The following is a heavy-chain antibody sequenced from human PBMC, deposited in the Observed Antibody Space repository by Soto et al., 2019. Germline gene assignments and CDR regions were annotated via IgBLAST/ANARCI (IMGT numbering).Heavy chain of an antibody. CDR3: ARSFMVTGGDFDH. CDR1: GASVRSGGYY. J-gene: IGHJ4*02. D-gene: IGHD1-20*01. V-gene: IGHV4-31*03. Sequence: QVQLQESGPGLVKPSQTLSLTCSVSGASVRSGGYYWSWIRQHPGKGLEWIGSISYGGNTHYNLSLKSRITISLDTSKKQFSLKVTSVTAADTAVYYCARSFMVTGGDFDHWGPGTLVTVSP. CDR2: ISYGGNT.